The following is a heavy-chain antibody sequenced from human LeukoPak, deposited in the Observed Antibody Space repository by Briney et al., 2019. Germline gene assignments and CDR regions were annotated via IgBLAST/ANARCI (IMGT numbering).Heavy chain of an antibody. Sequence: PGGSLRLSCAASGFTFDDYAMHWVRQAPGKGLEWVSGISWNSGSIGYADSVKGRFTISRDNAKNSLYLQMNSLRAEDTALYYCANEMATRYFDLWGRGTLVTVSS. J-gene: IGHJ2*01. V-gene: IGHV3-9*01. CDR1: GFTFDDYA. CDR2: ISWNSGSI. CDR3: ANEMATRYFDL. D-gene: IGHD5-24*01.